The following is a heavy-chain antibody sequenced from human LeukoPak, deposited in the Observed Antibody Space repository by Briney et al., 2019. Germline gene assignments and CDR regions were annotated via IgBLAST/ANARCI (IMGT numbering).Heavy chain of an antibody. J-gene: IGHJ4*02. CDR1: GGSISSYY. CDR2: IYYSGST. Sequence: SETLSLTCTVSGGSISSYYWSWIRQPPGKGLEWIGYIYYSGSTNYNPSLKSRVTISVDTSKNQFSLKLSSVTAVDTAVYYCARIAVAGTFLDYWGQGTLVTVSS. V-gene: IGHV4-59*01. D-gene: IGHD6-19*01. CDR3: ARIAVAGTFLDY.